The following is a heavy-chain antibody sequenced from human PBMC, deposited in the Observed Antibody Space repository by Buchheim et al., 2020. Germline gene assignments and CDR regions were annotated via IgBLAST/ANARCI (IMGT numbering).Heavy chain of an antibody. J-gene: IGHJ4*02. D-gene: IGHD3-10*01. V-gene: IGHV4-31*03. CDR2: IYYSGST. CDR3: ARVWGPNQEEWFGELLYTFDY. Sequence: QVQLQESGPGLVKPSQTLSLTCTVSGGSISSGGYYWSWIRQHPGKGLEWIGYIYYSGSTYYNPSLKSRVTISVDTSKNQFSLKLSSVTAADTAVYYCARVWGPNQEEWFGELLYTFDYWGQGTL. CDR1: GGSISSGGYY.